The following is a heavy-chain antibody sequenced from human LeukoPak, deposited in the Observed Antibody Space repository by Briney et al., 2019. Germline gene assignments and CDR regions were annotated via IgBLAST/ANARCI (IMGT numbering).Heavy chain of an antibody. D-gene: IGHD5-24*01. CDR3: ARETEIISRAFDV. CDR1: GXXISSGXXX. J-gene: IGHJ3*01. Sequence: VSGXXISSGXXXXSXXXXXAXXGLXXIGRIYTSGSTNYNPSLKSRDTISADTSKNQFSLKLSSVTAADTAVYYCARETEIISRAFDVWGQGTMVTVSS. CDR2: IYTSGST. V-gene: IGHV4-61*02.